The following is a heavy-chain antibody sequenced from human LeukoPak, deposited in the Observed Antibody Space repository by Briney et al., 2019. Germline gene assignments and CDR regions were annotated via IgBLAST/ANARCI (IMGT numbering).Heavy chain of an antibody. Sequence: GSMRLSSAASGFNFSYFYMTWIRQAPGKGLEWVSYISSSGSTIYYTASVKGRFTISRDKAKNSLYLQLNSLRSEDTAVYYCARSVVAATETFDYWSQGTLVTVSS. CDR2: ISSSGSTI. CDR1: GFNFSYFY. J-gene: IGHJ4*01. CDR3: ARSVVAATETFDY. V-gene: IGHV3-11*04. D-gene: IGHD2-15*01.